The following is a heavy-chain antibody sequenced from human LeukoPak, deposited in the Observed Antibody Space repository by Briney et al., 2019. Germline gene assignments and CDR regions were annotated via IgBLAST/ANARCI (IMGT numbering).Heavy chain of an antibody. D-gene: IGHD2-21*01. CDR1: GYSISSGYY. Sequence: SETPSLTCTVSGYSISSGYYWGWIRQPPGKGLEWIGSIYHSGSTYYNPSLKSRVTISVDTSKNQFSLKLSSVTAADTAVYYCARQRDGGGLDYWGQGTLATVSS. CDR2: IYHSGST. J-gene: IGHJ4*02. CDR3: ARQRDGGGLDY. V-gene: IGHV4-38-2*02.